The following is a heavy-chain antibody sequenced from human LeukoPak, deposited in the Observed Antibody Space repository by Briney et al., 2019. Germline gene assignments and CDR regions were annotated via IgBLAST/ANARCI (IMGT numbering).Heavy chain of an antibody. D-gene: IGHD2-2*02. CDR1: RYTFTSYD. CDR3: ARGSHRGYCTTSNCYTVDY. CDR2: MNPDSGNT. J-gene: IGHJ4*01. V-gene: IGHV1-8*01. Sequence: ASVKVSCKAARYTFTSYDINWVRQAPGQGLEWMGWMNPDSGNTGYAQKFQGRVSMTRNTSISTAYMELGGLTSGDTAVYFCARGSHRGYCTTSNCYTVDYWGQGTLVSVSS.